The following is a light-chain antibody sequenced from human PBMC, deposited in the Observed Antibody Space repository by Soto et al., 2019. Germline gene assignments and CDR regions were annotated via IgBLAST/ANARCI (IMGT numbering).Light chain of an antibody. J-gene: IGLJ2*01. CDR1: RSDVGGYTF. CDR2: AVS. V-gene: IGLV2-11*01. Sequence: QSALTQPRSVSGSPGQSVTISCPETRSDVGGYTFVSWYQQRPGKAPKLMLYAVSKRPSGVHDRFSGSKSGNTASLTISGLQADDEADYYCCSYSGTYIFAVLFGGGTKLTVL. CDR3: CSYSGTYIFAVL.